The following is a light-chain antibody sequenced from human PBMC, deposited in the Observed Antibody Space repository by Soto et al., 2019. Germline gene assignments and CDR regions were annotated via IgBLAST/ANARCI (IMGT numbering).Light chain of an antibody. CDR1: QDITNY. J-gene: IGKJ5*01. CDR3: QQFDSPPLT. CDR2: DSS. Sequence: DIQMTQSPSSLSASVGDRVTIICQASQDITNYLNWYQQKPGKAPKLLIHDSSNLETGVPSRFSGSGSGPYFSFTISSLQPEDIATYFCQQFDSPPLTFGQGTRLEIK. V-gene: IGKV1-33*01.